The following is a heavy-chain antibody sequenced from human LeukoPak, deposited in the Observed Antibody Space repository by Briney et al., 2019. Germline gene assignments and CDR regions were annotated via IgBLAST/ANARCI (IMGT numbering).Heavy chain of an antibody. D-gene: IGHD5-18*01. J-gene: IGHJ4*02. CDR2: INHSGST. V-gene: IGHV4-34*01. CDR1: GGSFSGYY. Sequence: PSETLSLTCAGYGGSFSGYYWSWIRQPQGKGLKGIGEINHSGSTNYNPSLKSRVTISVDTSKNQFSLKLSSVTAADTAVYYCARRRGYSYGPFDYWGQGTLVTVSS. CDR3: ARRRGYSYGPFDY.